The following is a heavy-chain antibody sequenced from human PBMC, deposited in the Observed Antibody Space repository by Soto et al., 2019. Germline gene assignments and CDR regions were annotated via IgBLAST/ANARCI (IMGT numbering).Heavy chain of an antibody. D-gene: IGHD6-19*01. V-gene: IGHV3-48*01. J-gene: IGHJ6*02. CDR3: ARDGAVAGKRYFYGMDV. CDR1: GFTFSSYS. CDR2: ISYSGSVI. Sequence: EVQLVESGGGLVQPGESLRLSCAVSGFTFSSYSRSWVRQAPGKGLEWVSYISYSGSVIKYADSVKGRFTISRDNAKNSLFLQMSSLSAEDTAVYYCARDGAVAGKRYFYGMDVWGQGTTVTVSS.